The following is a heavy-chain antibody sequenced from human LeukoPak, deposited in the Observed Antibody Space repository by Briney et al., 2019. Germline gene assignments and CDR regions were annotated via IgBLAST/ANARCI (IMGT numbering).Heavy chain of an antibody. CDR3: AKDSYGSGTYYFYYGMDV. V-gene: IGHV3-23*01. D-gene: IGHD3-10*01. Sequence: GGSLRLSCAASGFTFSSYAMSWVRQAPGKGLEWVSVISGSGGSTFYADSVKGRFTISRDISRNTLYLQMNSLRAEDTAVYYCAKDSYGSGTYYFYYGMDVWGQGTTVTVSS. CDR2: ISGSGGST. CDR1: GFTFSSYA. J-gene: IGHJ6*02.